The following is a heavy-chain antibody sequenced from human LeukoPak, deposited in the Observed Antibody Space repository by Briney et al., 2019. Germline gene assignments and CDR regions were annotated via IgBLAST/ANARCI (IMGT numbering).Heavy chain of an antibody. D-gene: IGHD5-12*01. Sequence: GGSLRPSCAASGFTFSSYAMSWVRQAPGKGLEWVSAISGSGGSTYYADSVKGRFTISRDNSKNTLYLQMNSLRAEDTAVYYCAKATHKSGYLLDYWGQGTLVTVSS. V-gene: IGHV3-23*01. J-gene: IGHJ4*02. CDR1: GFTFSSYA. CDR3: AKATHKSGYLLDY. CDR2: ISGSGGST.